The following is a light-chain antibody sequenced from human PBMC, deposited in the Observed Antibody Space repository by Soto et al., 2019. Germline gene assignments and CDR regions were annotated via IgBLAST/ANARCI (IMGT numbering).Light chain of an antibody. CDR2: EVT. V-gene: IGLV2-14*01. CDR1: SSDIGAYNY. J-gene: IGLJ1*01. CDR3: SSYSSSSTPLDV. Sequence: QSVLTQPASVSGSPGQSITISCIGTSSDIGAYNYVSWYQQHPGKVPKLMIYEVTNRPSGLSNRFSGSKSGNTASLTISGLQAEDEAEYFCSSYSSSSTPLDVFGTGTKVTVL.